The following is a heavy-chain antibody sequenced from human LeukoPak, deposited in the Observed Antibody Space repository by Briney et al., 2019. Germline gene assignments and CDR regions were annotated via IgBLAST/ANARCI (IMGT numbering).Heavy chain of an antibody. V-gene: IGHV5-10-1*01. D-gene: IGHD6-13*01. J-gene: IGHJ4*02. CDR1: GYSFTSYW. CDR3: ARGLLGGSSSWRFHRGSYFDY. Sequence: GESLRISCKGSGYSFTSYWISWVRQMPGKDLEWMGRIDPSDSYTNSSPSFQGHVTISADKSISTAYLQWSSLKASDTAMYYCARGLLGGSSSWRFHRGSYFDYWGQGTLVTVSS. CDR2: IDPSDSYT.